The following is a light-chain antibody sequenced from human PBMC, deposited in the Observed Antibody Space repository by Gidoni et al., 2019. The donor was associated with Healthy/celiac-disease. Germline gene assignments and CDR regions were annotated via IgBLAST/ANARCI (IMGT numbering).Light chain of an antibody. CDR3: CSYAGSSTYV. CDR1: SSEAGCYNL. J-gene: IGLJ1*01. CDR2: EGS. Sequence: ALTQPASEFGSPGQSSTISCPGTSSEAGCYNLVSWYQHHPGKATKLKIYEGSKRPSGVSNRFSGSKSGNTASLTISGLQAEDEADYYCCSYAGSSTYVFGTGTKVTVL. V-gene: IGLV2-23*01.